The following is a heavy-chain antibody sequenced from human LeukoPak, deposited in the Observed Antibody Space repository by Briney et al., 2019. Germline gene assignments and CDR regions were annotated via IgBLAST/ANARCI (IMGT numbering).Heavy chain of an antibody. CDR2: ISHDGSNK. D-gene: IGHD6-13*01. CDR1: GFTFSNFV. Sequence: GGSLRLSCAASGFTFSNFVMHWVRQAPGKGLEWVAVISHDGSNKYNADSVKGRFTISRDNSKNTLYLQMDSLRAEDTAVYYCARDLYSSQDAFDIWGQGTMVTVSS. J-gene: IGHJ3*02. V-gene: IGHV3-30-3*01. CDR3: ARDLYSSQDAFDI.